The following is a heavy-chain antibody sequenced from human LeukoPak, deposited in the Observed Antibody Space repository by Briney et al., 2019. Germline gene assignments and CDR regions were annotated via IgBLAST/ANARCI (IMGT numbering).Heavy chain of an antibody. CDR2: ISSSSSTI. Sequence: PGGSLRLSCAASGFTFSSYSMNWVRQAPGKGLEWVSYISSSSSTIYYADSVKGRFTISRDNAKNSLYLQMNSLRAEDTAVYYCAREGSSSWGTNWFDPRGQGILVTVSS. CDR3: AREGSSSWGTNWFDP. V-gene: IGHV3-48*01. D-gene: IGHD6-13*01. J-gene: IGHJ5*02. CDR1: GFTFSSYS.